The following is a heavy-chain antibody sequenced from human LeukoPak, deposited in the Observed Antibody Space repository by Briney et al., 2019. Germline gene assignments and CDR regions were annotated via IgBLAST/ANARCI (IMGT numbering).Heavy chain of an antibody. CDR2: ISWNSGSI. Sequence: GGSLRLSCAASGFTFSSYAMSWVRQAPGQGLEWVSSISWNSGSIAYADSVKGRFTISRDNAKNSLYLQMNSLRAEDSAFYYCAKATYSTSPGYYFDYWGQGNLVTVSS. V-gene: IGHV3-9*01. D-gene: IGHD2-2*01. CDR3: AKATYSTSPGYYFDY. CDR1: GFTFSSYA. J-gene: IGHJ4*02.